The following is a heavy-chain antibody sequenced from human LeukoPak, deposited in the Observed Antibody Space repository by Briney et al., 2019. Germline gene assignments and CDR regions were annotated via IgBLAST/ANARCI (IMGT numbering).Heavy chain of an antibody. J-gene: IGHJ3*02. CDR3: ARDMEIAAAGTPFDI. V-gene: IGHV1-18*01. CDR1: GYTFTSYG. D-gene: IGHD6-13*01. CDR2: ISAYNGNT. Sequence: ASVKVSCKASGYTFTSYGISWVRQAPGQGLEWMGWISAYNGNTNYAQKLQGRVTMTTDTSTSTAYMELRSLRSDDTAVYYCARDMEIAAAGTPFDIWGQGTMVTVSS.